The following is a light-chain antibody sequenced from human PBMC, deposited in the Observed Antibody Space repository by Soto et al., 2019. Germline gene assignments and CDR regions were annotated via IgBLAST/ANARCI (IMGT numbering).Light chain of an antibody. CDR1: QSISSW. Sequence: DIQMTQSPSTLSASVGDRVTITCRASQSISSWLAWYQQKPGKAPKLLIYDASSLESGVPSRFSGSGSGTEFTHTISSLQPDDFATYYCQQYNSYPWTFGQGTKLDIK. CDR2: DAS. V-gene: IGKV1-5*01. J-gene: IGKJ1*01. CDR3: QQYNSYPWT.